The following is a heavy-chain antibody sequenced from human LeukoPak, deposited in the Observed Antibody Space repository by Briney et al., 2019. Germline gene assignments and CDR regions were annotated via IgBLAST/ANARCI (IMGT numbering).Heavy chain of an antibody. Sequence: SETLSLTCTVSGGSISSYYWSWIRQPPGKGLEWIGYIYYSGSTNYNPSLKSRVTISVDTSKNQFSLKLSSVTAADTAVYYCARENRTYYDFWSGYYPDAFDIWGQGTMVTVSS. V-gene: IGHV4-59*01. D-gene: IGHD3-3*01. CDR3: ARENRTYYDFWSGYYPDAFDI. CDR1: GGSISSYY. J-gene: IGHJ3*02. CDR2: IYYSGST.